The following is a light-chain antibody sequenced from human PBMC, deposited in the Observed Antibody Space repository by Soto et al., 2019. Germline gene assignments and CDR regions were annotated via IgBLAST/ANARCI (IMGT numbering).Light chain of an antibody. CDR1: SSDVGNYNL. CDR2: EGS. V-gene: IGLV2-14*02. Sequence: QSALTQPASVSGSPGQSITISCTGTSSDVGNYNLVSWYQHHPGKAPKLMIYEGSKRPSGVSNRFSGSKSGNTASLTISGLRAEDEADYYCSSYRSGGTFVFGSGTKVTVL. CDR3: SSYRSGGTFV. J-gene: IGLJ1*01.